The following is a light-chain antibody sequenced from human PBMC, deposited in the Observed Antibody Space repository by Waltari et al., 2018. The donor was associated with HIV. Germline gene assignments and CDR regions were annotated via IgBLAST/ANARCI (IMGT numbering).Light chain of an antibody. CDR1: QSLPHSDGKTY. V-gene: IGKV2D-29*01. CDR3: MQSRQLPCM. Sequence: DIGMTQTPLSLSVTSGQLASISCKSSQSLPHSDGKTYLYWYLQKPGQPPRLLIYEVSNRFSGVVDRFSSGGYRTELNLKISLVDAEHVGDYCCMQSRQLPCMFGQGSNVEIK. CDR2: EVS. J-gene: IGKJ1*01.